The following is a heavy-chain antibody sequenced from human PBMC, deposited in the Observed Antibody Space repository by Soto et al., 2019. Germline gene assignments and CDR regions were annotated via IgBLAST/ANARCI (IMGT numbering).Heavy chain of an antibody. CDR3: ARVDIVVVPAANDAFDI. J-gene: IGHJ3*02. CDR2: INHSGST. Sequence: PSETLSLTCAVYGGSFSGYYWSWIRQPPGKGLEWIGEINHSGSTNYNPSLKSRVTISVDTSKNQFSLKLSSVTAADTAVYYCARVDIVVVPAANDAFDIWGQGTMVTVSS. V-gene: IGHV4-34*01. CDR1: GGSFSGYY. D-gene: IGHD2-2*01.